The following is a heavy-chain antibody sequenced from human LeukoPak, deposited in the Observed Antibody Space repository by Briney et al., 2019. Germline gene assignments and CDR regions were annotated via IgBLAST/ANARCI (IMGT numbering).Heavy chain of an antibody. Sequence: GRSLRLSCAASGFTFDDYAMHWVRQAPGKGLEWVSGISWNSGSIGYADSVKGRFTISRDNSKNTLYLQMNSLRAEDTAVYYCAKAAMVAASDFDYWGQGTLVTVSS. J-gene: IGHJ4*02. V-gene: IGHV3-9*01. D-gene: IGHD5-12*01. CDR1: GFTFDDYA. CDR2: ISWNSGSI. CDR3: AKAAMVAASDFDY.